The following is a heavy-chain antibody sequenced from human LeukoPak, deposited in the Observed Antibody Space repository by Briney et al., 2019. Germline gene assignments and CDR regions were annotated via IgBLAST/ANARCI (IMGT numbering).Heavy chain of an antibody. CDR1: SSSLSTGYY. V-gene: IGHV4-38-2*01. D-gene: IGHD3-3*01. Sequence: SETLSLTCAVSSSSLSTGYYWDWIRQPPGKGLEWIGSIYHSGSTYYNTSLKGRVTISLDMSKNQFSLRLRSVTAADTAMYYCARRRYDFWSGSPLDYWGRGTLVTASS. J-gene: IGHJ4*02. CDR2: IYHSGST. CDR3: ARRRYDFWSGSPLDY.